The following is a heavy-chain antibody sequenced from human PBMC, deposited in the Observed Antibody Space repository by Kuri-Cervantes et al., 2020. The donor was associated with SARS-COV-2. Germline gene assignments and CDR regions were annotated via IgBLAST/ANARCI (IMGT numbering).Heavy chain of an antibody. CDR1: GYSFISYW. J-gene: IGHJ4*02. V-gene: IGHV5-51*01. CDR3: ARQASIVGATTGFDY. Sequence: GESLKISCKGSGYSFISYWIGWVRQMPGKGLEWMGIIYPGDSDTRYSPSFQGQVTISADKSISTAYLQWSSLKASDTAMYYCARQASIVGATTGFDYWGQGTLVTVSS. D-gene: IGHD1-26*01. CDR2: IYPGDSDT.